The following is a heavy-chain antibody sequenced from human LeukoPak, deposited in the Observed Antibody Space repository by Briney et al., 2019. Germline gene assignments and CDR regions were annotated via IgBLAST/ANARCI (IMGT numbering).Heavy chain of an antibody. J-gene: IGHJ5*02. CDR3: ARGKEGGFDP. D-gene: IGHD3-16*01. CDR2: INTDGGIT. Sequence: GGSLRLSCAASGFTFSSYWMHWVRQAPGKGLVWVSRINTDGGITYYADSVKGRFTISRDNAEDTLYLQMNSLRAEDTAVYYCARGKEGGFDPWGQGTLVTVSS. V-gene: IGHV3-74*01. CDR1: GFTFSSYW.